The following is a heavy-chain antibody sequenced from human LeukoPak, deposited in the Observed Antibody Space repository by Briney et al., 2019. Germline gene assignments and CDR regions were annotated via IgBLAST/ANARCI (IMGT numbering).Heavy chain of an antibody. CDR1: GNYW. V-gene: IGHV3-23*01. CDR3: ATRNLYSSSSVWFDP. J-gene: IGHJ5*02. D-gene: IGHD6-6*01. CDR2: ISGSGGST. Sequence: GGSLRLSCAASGNYWMHWVRQAPGKGLEWVSAISGSGGSTYYADSVKGRFTISRDNSKNTLYLQMNSLRAEDTAVYYCATRNLYSSSSVWFDPWGQGTLVTVSS.